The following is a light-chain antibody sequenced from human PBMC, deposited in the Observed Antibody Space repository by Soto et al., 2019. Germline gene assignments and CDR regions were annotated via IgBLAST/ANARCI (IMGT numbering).Light chain of an antibody. V-gene: IGLV2-11*01. Sequence: QSALTQPRSVSGSPGQSVTISCTGTSSDVGGYDFVSWYQQHPGKAPKLMISDVSKRPSGVPDRFSGSKSGNTASLTISGLQAEDEADYYCCSYAGDLALFGGGTKLTGL. CDR3: CSYAGDLAL. CDR2: DVS. J-gene: IGLJ2*01. CDR1: SSDVGGYDF.